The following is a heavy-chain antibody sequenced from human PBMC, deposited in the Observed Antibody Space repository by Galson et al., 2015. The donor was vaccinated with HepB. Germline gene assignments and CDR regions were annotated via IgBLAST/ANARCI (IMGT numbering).Heavy chain of an antibody. Sequence: VKVSCKASGGTFSSYAISWVRQAPGQGLEWMGGIIPIFGTANYAQKFQGRVTITADESTSTAYMELSSLRSEDTAVYYCARGAYCSSTSCYKAIFRAEYFQHWGQGTLVTVSS. CDR2: IIPIFGTA. D-gene: IGHD2-2*02. CDR3: ARGAYCSSTSCYKAIFRAEYFQH. V-gene: IGHV1-69*13. CDR1: GGTFSSYA. J-gene: IGHJ1*01.